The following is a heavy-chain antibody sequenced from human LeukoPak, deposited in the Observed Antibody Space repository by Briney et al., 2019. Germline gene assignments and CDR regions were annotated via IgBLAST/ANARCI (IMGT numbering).Heavy chain of an antibody. V-gene: IGHV3-23*01. J-gene: IGHJ6*02. CDR1: GFTFSSYA. CDR2: ISGSGGST. Sequence: PGGSLRLSCAASGFTFSSYAMSWVRQAPGEGLEWVSAISGSGGSTYYADSVKGRFTISRDNSKNTLYLQMNSLRAEDTAVYYCAKNHVGSKYYYYGMDVWGQGTTVTVSS. CDR3: AKNHVGSKYYYYGMDV.